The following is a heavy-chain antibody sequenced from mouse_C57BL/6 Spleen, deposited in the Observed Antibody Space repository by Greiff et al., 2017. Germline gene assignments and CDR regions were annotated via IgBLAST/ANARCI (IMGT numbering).Heavy chain of an antibody. J-gene: IGHJ2*01. V-gene: IGHV1-15*01. CDR3: TRAYGSSFDY. CDR2: IDPEIGGT. D-gene: IGHD1-1*01. CDR1: GYTFTDYD. Sequence: QVQLQQSGAELVRPGASVTLSCKASGYTFTDYDMHWVKQTPVHGLEWIGAIDPEIGGTAYNQKFKGKAILTADKSSSTAYMKLRSLTSEDSAVYYCTRAYGSSFDYWGQGTTLAVSS.